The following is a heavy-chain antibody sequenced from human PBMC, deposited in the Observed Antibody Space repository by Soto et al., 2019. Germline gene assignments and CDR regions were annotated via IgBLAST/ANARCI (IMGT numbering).Heavy chain of an antibody. CDR2: ISYDGSNK. V-gene: IGHV3-30-3*01. D-gene: IGHD6-6*01. CDR3: AGPRQYSSSSGYFDY. J-gene: IGHJ4*02. CDR1: GFTFSSYA. Sequence: PGGSLRLSCAASGFTFSSYAMHWVRQAPGKGLEWVAVISYDGSNKYYADSVKGRFTISRDNSKNTLYLQMNSLRAEDTAVYYCAGPRQYSSSSGYFDYWGQGTLVTVSS.